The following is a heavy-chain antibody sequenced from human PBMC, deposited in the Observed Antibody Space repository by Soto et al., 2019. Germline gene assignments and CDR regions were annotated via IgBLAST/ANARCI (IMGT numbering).Heavy chain of an antibody. Sequence: SETLSLTCAVYGGSFSGYYWSWIRQPPGKGLEWIGEINHSGSTNYNPSLKSRVTISVDTSKNQFSLKLSSVTAADTAVYYCARSHIVPRLLMYPYDYWGQGTLVTVSS. CDR2: INHSGST. J-gene: IGHJ4*02. D-gene: IGHD6-6*01. CDR1: GGSFSGYY. CDR3: ARSHIVPRLLMYPYDY. V-gene: IGHV4-34*01.